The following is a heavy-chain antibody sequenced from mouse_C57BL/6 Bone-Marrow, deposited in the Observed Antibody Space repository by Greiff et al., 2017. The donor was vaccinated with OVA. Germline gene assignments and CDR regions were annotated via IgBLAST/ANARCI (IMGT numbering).Heavy chain of an antibody. CDR3: ARRPYDYVDY. CDR2: ISSGGSYT. D-gene: IGHD2-3*01. CDR1: GFTFSSYG. Sequence: DVKLVESGGDLVKPGGSLKLSCAASGFTFSSYGMSWVRQTPDKRLEWVATISSGGSYTYYPDSVKGRFTISRDNAKNTLYLQMSSLKSEDTAMYYCARRPYDYVDYWGQGTTLTVSS. J-gene: IGHJ2*01. V-gene: IGHV5-6*02.